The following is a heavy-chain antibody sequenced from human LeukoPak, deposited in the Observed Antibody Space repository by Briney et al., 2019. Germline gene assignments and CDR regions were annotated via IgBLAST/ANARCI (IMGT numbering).Heavy chain of an antibody. Sequence: PSETLSLTCTVSGGSISSGGYYWSWIRQPPGKGLEWIGYIYYSGSTNYNPSLKSRVTISVDTSKNQFSLKLSSVTAADTAVYYCASVEMATSSYYYGMDVWGQGTTVTVSS. CDR2: IYYSGST. J-gene: IGHJ6*02. V-gene: IGHV4-61*08. CDR3: ASVEMATSSYYYGMDV. D-gene: IGHD5-24*01. CDR1: GGSISSGGYY.